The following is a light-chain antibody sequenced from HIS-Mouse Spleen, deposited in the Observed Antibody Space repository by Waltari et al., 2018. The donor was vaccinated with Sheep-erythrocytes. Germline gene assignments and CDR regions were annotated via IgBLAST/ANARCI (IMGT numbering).Light chain of an antibody. CDR1: RRDVGSYNL. J-gene: IGLJ1*01. V-gene: IGLV2-23*01. Sequence: QSALTQPASVSGSPGQSITISCTGTRRDVGSYNLVPWYQQHPGKAPKLMIYEGSKRPSGVSNRFSGSKSGNTTSLTISGLQAEDEADYYCCSYAGSTFVFGTGTKVTVL. CDR3: CSYAGSTFV. CDR2: EGS.